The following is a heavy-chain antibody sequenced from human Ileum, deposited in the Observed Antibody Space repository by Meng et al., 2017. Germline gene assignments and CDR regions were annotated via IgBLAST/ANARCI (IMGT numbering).Heavy chain of an antibody. CDR2: IDHSGSA. Sequence: QGQLQQWGAGLLKPWETRASPCAVYGQAFSGYYWNWIRQPPGKGLEWIGEIDHSGSANYDPSLKSRVTMSADASKKQFSLKLSSVTAADTAVYYCARGRMGGSAWWGPGTLVTVSS. D-gene: IGHD1-26*01. CDR1: GQAFSGYY. V-gene: IGHV4-34*01. CDR3: ARGRMGGSAW. J-gene: IGHJ4*02.